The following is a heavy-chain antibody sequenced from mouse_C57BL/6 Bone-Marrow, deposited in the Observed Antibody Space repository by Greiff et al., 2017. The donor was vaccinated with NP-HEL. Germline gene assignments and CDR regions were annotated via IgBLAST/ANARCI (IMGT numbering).Heavy chain of an antibody. CDR3: AMPIYYYGSSYVGDAMDY. CDR2: IHPSDSDT. D-gene: IGHD1-1*01. CDR1: GYTFTSYW. J-gene: IGHJ4*01. Sequence: VQLQQPGAELVKPGASVKVSCKASGYTFTSYWMHWVKQRPGQGLEWIGRIHPSDSDTNYNQKFKGKATLTVDKSSSTAYMQLSSLTSEDSAVYYCAMPIYYYGSSYVGDAMDYWGQGTSVTVSS. V-gene: IGHV1-74*01.